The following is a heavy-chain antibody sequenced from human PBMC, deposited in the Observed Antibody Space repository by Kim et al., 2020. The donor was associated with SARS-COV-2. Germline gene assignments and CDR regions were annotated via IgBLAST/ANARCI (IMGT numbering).Heavy chain of an antibody. Sequence: GGSLRLSCAASGFTFSSYGMHWVRQAPGKGLEWVAVIWYDGSNKYYADSVKGRFTISRDNSKNTLYLQMNSLRAEDTAVYYCARDFGGAAEVGYYYGMDVWGQGTTVTVSS. CDR3: ARDFGGAAEVGYYYGMDV. D-gene: IGHD6-13*01. CDR1: GFTFSSYG. CDR2: IWYDGSNK. V-gene: IGHV3-33*01. J-gene: IGHJ6*02.